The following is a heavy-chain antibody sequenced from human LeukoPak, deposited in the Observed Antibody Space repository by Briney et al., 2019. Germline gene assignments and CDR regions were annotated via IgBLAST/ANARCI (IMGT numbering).Heavy chain of an antibody. Sequence: GGSLRLSCAASGFTFSNFGMHWVRQAPGKGLEWVAFIRFDGTSEFYADSVKARFTISRDNSQNTVSLQMNSLRAEDTAVYYCAKDELGATGYPFDYWGQGTLVTVSS. J-gene: IGHJ4*02. V-gene: IGHV3-30*02. CDR2: IRFDGTSE. CDR1: GFTFSNFG. D-gene: IGHD1-26*01. CDR3: AKDELGATGYPFDY.